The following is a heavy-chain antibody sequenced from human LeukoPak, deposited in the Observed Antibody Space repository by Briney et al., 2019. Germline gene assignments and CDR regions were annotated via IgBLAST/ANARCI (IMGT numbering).Heavy chain of an antibody. CDR3: ARGQAGTRGPFDY. D-gene: IGHD6-19*01. V-gene: IGHV4-4*07. Sequence: SETLSLTCTVSGGSISGYYWSWIRQPAGKGLEWIGRIYTSGTTHDNPSLKSRVTMSVDTSKNQFSLKLSSVTAADTAVYYCARGQAGTRGPFDYWGQGTLVTVSS. J-gene: IGHJ4*02. CDR1: GGSISGYY. CDR2: IYTSGTT.